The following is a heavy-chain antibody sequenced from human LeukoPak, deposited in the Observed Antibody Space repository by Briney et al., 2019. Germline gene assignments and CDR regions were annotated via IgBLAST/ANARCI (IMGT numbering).Heavy chain of an antibody. CDR2: IYPDDSDT. CDR3: ARHVRGTAWRYFDI. D-gene: IGHD1-1*01. V-gene: IGHV5-51*01. J-gene: IGHJ2*01. Sequence: HGESLKISCKASGYTFTNYWVGWVRQMPGKGLEAVGIIYPDDSDTTYSPPFQGQVTISVDKSTSTAFLQWSSLRASDTAIYYCARHVRGTAWRYFDIWGRGTLVTVSS. CDR1: GYTFTNYW.